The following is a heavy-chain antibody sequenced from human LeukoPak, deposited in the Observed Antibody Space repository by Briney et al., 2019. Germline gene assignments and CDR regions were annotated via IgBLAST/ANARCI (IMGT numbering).Heavy chain of an antibody. CDR1: GFTFDDYA. Sequence: GRSLRLSCAASGFTFDDYAMHWVRQAPGKGLEWVSSISWNSGSIGYADSVKGRFTISRDNAKNSLYLQMNSLRAEDTALYYCAKETDAFDIWGQGTMVTVSS. CDR2: ISWNSGSI. CDR3: AKETDAFDI. J-gene: IGHJ3*02. V-gene: IGHV3-9*01.